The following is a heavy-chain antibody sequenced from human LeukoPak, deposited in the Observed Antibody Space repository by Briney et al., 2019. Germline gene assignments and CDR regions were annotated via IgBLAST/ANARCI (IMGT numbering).Heavy chain of an antibody. CDR1: GRSFCSVSYY. J-gene: IGHJ5*02. CDR2: IYFSGSA. Sequence: PSETLSLTCTLSGRSFCSVSYYCRWIPQPPGKGLGWYGYIYFSGSAKYNTSLKNRETISVDASKNPVSLKLTAVTAADTAVYYCARGFGDWGLSWFDPWGQGTLVTVSS. CDR3: ARGFGDWGLSWFDP. D-gene: IGHD3-10*01. V-gene: IGHV4-61*01.